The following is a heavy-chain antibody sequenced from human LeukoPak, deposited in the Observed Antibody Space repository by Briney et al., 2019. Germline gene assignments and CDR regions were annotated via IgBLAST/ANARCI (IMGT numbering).Heavy chain of an antibody. CDR3: TRRSSAAGRQYFDY. Sequence: GGSLRLSCAASGFTFSSYAMHWVRQAPGKGLEWVGRIKSETDGGTTDYAAPVKGTFTISRDGSENTLYLQMNSLKTEDTAVYYCTRRSSAAGRQYFDYWGQGTLVTVSS. J-gene: IGHJ4*02. CDR2: IKSETDGGTT. CDR1: GFTFSSYA. D-gene: IGHD6-13*01. V-gene: IGHV3-15*07.